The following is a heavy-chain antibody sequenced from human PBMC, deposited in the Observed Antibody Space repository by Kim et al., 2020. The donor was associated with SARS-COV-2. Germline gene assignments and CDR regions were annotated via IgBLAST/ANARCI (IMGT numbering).Heavy chain of an antibody. J-gene: IGHJ4*02. V-gene: IGHV3-33*06. Sequence: DAVKGRFTISRDNSKNTLYLQMNRLRAEDTAVYYCAKEAYSGSYQYYFDYWGQGTLVTVSS. CDR3: AKEAYSGSYQYYFDY. D-gene: IGHD1-26*01.